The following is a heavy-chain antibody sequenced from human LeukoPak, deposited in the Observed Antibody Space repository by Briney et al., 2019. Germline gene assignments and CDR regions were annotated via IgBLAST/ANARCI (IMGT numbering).Heavy chain of an antibody. J-gene: IGHJ4*02. CDR1: ECARSTSGVG. V-gene: IGHV2-5*02. CDR2: IPSDDVK. Sequence: SGPTLVKPAQTPSLTSTFSECARSTSGVGVGWIRQPPVQALEWLAVIPSDDVKRYSPSLKSRLTITVDTSKNQVVLTLDILRPGRTVQYYCGHRWSSAWSSFDYWGQGTLVTVSS. CDR3: GHRWSSAWSSFDY. D-gene: IGHD6-13*01.